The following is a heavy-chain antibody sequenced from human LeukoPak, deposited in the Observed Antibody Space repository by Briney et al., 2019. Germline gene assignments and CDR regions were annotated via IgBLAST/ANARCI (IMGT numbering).Heavy chain of an antibody. CDR3: VSLYDSSGYAPFQH. D-gene: IGHD3-22*01. J-gene: IGHJ1*01. Sequence: PSETLSLTCTVSGGSISSYYWSWIRQPPGKGLEWIGYIYYSGSTNYNPSLKSRVTISVDTSKNQFSLKLSSVTAADTAVYYCVSLYDSSGYAPFQHWGQGTLVTVSS. V-gene: IGHV4-59*01. CDR1: GGSISSYY. CDR2: IYYSGST.